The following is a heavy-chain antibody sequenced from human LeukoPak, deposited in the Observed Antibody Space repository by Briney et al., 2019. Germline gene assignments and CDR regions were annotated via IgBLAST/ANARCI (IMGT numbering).Heavy chain of an antibody. Sequence: ASVSLSCTPSGYTFTGYYTHCGPQAPGQGLEWMGWITPNSGGTTYAQKFQGRVTMTRDTCISTAYMELSRLRSDDTAVYYCARVLKTYYDYVWGSYRAYYFDYWGQGTLVTVSS. J-gene: IGHJ4*02. CDR1: GYTFTGYY. CDR2: ITPNSGGT. CDR3: ARVLKTYYDYVWGSYRAYYFDY. V-gene: IGHV1-2*02. D-gene: IGHD3-16*02.